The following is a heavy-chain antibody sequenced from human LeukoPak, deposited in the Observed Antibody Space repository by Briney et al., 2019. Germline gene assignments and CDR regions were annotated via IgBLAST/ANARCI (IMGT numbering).Heavy chain of an antibody. CDR1: GFNYSSYS. CDR3: AHQVPPNDEFFDH. CDR2: ISNTGRAT. J-gene: IGHJ5*02. V-gene: IGHV3-23*01. Sequence: PGGSLRLSCVVSGFNYSSYSMHWVRQAPGEGLEWLSGISNTGRATDYADSIKGRFTISRDNSKNTVFLQMNSLRAEDTAEYFCAHQVPPNDEFFDHWGQGTLVTVSS.